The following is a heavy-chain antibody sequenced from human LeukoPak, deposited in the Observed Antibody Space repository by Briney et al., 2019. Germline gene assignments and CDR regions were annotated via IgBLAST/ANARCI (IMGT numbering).Heavy chain of an antibody. CDR2: IYSGGST. CDR3: AKDPSSGWYYYYYYGMDV. J-gene: IGHJ6*02. D-gene: IGHD6-19*01. Sequence: GGSLRLSCAASGFTVSSNYMSWVRQAPGKGLEWVSVIYSGGSTYYADSVKGRFTISRDNSKNTLYLQMNSLRAEDTAVYYCAKDPSSGWYYYYYYGMDVWGQGTTVTVSS. V-gene: IGHV3-53*01. CDR1: GFTVSSNY.